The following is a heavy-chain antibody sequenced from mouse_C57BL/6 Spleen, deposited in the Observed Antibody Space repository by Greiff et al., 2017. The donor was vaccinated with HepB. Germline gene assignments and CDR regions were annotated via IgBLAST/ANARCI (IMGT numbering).Heavy chain of an antibody. CDR1: GYAFSSSW. J-gene: IGHJ2*01. CDR3: ARCNYDYFDY. CDR2: IYPGDGDT. D-gene: IGHD2-4*01. V-gene: IGHV1-82*01. Sequence: QVQLKQSGPELVKPGASVKISCKASGYAFSSSWMNWVKQRPGKGLEWIGRIYPGDGDTNYNGKFKGKATLTADKSSSTAYMQLSSLTSEDSAVYFCARCNYDYFDYWGQGTTLTVSS.